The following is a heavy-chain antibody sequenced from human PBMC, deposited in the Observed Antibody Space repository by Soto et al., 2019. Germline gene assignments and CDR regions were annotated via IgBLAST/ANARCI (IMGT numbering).Heavy chain of an antibody. CDR1: GLTFSSYV. D-gene: IGHD2-2*01. J-gene: IGHJ6*02. Sequence: GGSLRLSCAASGLTFSSYVMTWVRQAPGMGLERVAVIWYDGSDKYNADSVQGRFTISTDNSKNTLYLQMNSMRAEETAVYYCARDGPPGESGFQAIVVVPAAMPDLYYYGMDGWGQGTTVTVSS. CDR3: ARDGPPGESGFQAIVVVPAAMPDLYYYGMDG. CDR2: IWYDGSDK. V-gene: IGHV3-33*01.